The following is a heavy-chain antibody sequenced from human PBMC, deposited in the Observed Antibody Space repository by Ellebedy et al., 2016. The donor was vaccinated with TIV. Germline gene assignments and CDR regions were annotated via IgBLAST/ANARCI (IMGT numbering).Heavy chain of an antibody. Sequence: PGGSLRLSCRASGYTFSNYWIAWVRQMPGEGLEWMGSIYPGDSDTRYSPSFQGQVTISADKSITTAYLQWSGLKASDTAMYYCTSPYCSGVNSHNNLDYWGQGTLVTVSP. CDR3: TSPYCSGVNSHNNLDY. CDR2: IYPGDSDT. J-gene: IGHJ4*02. D-gene: IGHD2-15*01. CDR1: GYTFSNYW. V-gene: IGHV5-51*01.